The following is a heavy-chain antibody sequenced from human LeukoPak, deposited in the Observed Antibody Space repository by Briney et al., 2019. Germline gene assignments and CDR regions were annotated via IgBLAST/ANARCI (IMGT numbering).Heavy chain of an antibody. CDR3: ARDGNGDYDDAFDI. CDR2: IYYSGST. J-gene: IGHJ3*02. Sequence: PSETLSLTCTVSGGSISSYYWSWIRQPPGKGLEWIGYIYYSGSTNYNPSLKSRVTISVDTSKNQFSLKLSSVTAADTAVYYCARDGNGDYDDAFDIWGQGTMVTVYS. D-gene: IGHD4-17*01. CDR1: GGSISSYY. V-gene: IGHV4-59*01.